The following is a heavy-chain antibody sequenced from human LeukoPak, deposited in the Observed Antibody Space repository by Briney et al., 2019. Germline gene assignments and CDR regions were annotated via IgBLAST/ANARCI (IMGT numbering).Heavy chain of an antibody. Sequence: GGSLRLSCAASEFTVSSNYMSWVRQAPGKGLEGVSVIYSGGSTYYADSVKGRFTISRHNSKNTLYLQMNSLRAEDTAVYYCARQYGSGSYRFDYWGQGTLVTVSS. CDR1: EFTVSSNY. CDR3: ARQYGSGSYRFDY. J-gene: IGHJ4*02. CDR2: IYSGGST. D-gene: IGHD3-10*01. V-gene: IGHV3-53*04.